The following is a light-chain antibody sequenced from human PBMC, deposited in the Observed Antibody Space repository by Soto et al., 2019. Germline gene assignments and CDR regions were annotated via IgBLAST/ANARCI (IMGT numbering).Light chain of an antibody. CDR3: QQSYGTPWT. CDR2: GAS. Sequence: DIQMTQSPPSLSASVGDRVTVTCRASQSITTYLNWYQQKPGRAPKLLTYGASSLQSGVPSRFSGSGSGTDFTLTITSLQPEDFATYICQQSYGTPWTFGQGTKVEIK. J-gene: IGKJ1*01. CDR1: QSITTY. V-gene: IGKV1-39*01.